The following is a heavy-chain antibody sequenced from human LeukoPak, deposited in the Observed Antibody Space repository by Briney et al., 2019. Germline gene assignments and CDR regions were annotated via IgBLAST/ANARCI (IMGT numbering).Heavy chain of an antibody. CDR2: ISSSSSSI. CDR1: GFTFSSYN. Sequence: GGSLILSCAASGFTFSSYNMNWVRQAPGKGLEWVSSISSSSSSIYYADSVKGRFTISRDNAKNSLYLQMISLRAEDTAVYYCAGRMTTYWFDPWGQGTLVTVSS. V-gene: IGHV3-21*06. J-gene: IGHJ5*02. CDR3: AGRMTTYWFDP. D-gene: IGHD4-11*01.